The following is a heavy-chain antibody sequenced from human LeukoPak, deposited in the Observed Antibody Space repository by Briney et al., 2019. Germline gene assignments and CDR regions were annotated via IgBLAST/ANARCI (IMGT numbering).Heavy chain of an antibody. V-gene: IGHV4-39*07. CDR3: ARDPPRFVVVTATPGLFDY. J-gene: IGHJ4*02. CDR2: IYYSGST. CDR1: GGSISSSSYY. Sequence: PSETLSLTCTVSGGSISSSSYYWGWIRQPPGRGLEWIGSIYYSGSTYYNPSLKSRVTISVDTSKNQFSLKLSSVTAADTAVYYCARDPPRFVVVTATPGLFDYWGQGTLVTVSS. D-gene: IGHD2-21*02.